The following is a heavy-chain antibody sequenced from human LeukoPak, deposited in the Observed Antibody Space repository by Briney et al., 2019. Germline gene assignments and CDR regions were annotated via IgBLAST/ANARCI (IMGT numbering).Heavy chain of an antibody. CDR1: GFVFSSYT. D-gene: IGHD2-2*01. J-gene: IGHJ5*02. CDR2: IGGRGGST. V-gene: IGHV3-23*01. CDR3: ARSRGYCSSTSCYGNWFDP. Sequence: GGSLRLSCEASGFVFSSYTMTWVRQAPGQGLEWVSAIGGRGGSTYYADSVKGRFTISRDNSKNTLYLQMNSLRAEDTAVYYCARSRGYCSSTSCYGNWFDPWGQGTLVTVSS.